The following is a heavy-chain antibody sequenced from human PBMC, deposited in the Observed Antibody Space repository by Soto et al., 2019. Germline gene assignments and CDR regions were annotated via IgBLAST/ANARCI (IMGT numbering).Heavy chain of an antibody. CDR1: GGSISNYY. CDR2: IYHSGNT. V-gene: IGHV4-4*08. Sequence: SETLSLTCTVSGGSISNYYWTWIRQPPGKGLEWIGYIYHSGNTNYNPSLKSRVTISVDTSKNQFSLKLTSVTAADTAVYYCARDYYDSSDYTTNWFDPWGQGTLVTVSS. J-gene: IGHJ5*02. CDR3: ARDYYDSSDYTTNWFDP. D-gene: IGHD3-22*01.